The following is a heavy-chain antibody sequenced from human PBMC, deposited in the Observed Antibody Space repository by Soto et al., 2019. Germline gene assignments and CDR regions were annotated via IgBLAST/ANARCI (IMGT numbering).Heavy chain of an antibody. CDR3: ARGHKQWIVVVINDAFDT. CDR2: INHSGST. V-gene: IGHV4-34*01. Sequence: SVTLSLTCAVYGVSFSGYYWIWLRQPPGKGLEWIGEINHSGSTNYNPSLKSRVTISVDTSKNQFSLKLSSVTAADTAVYYCARGHKQWIVVVINDAFDTWGQGTMVTVSS. D-gene: IGHD3-22*01. J-gene: IGHJ3*02. CDR1: GVSFSGYY.